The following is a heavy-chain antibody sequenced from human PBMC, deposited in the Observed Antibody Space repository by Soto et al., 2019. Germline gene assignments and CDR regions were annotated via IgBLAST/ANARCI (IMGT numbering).Heavy chain of an antibody. D-gene: IGHD1-26*01. V-gene: IGHV3-23*01. J-gene: IGHJ4*02. Sequence: SGGSLRFSCAASGFTFSGFAMNWVRQAPGKGLEWVSLISDSGGTTYHADSVKGRFTISRDNSRNTLYLQLNSLRAEDTAVYYGANAATIATLYNFDFWGQGTLVTVSS. CDR2: ISDSGGTT. CDR1: GFTFSGFA. CDR3: ANAATIATLYNFDF.